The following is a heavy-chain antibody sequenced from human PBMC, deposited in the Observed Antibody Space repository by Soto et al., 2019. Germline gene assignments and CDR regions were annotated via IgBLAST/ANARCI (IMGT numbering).Heavy chain of an antibody. J-gene: IGHJ4*02. CDR1: GFVFPNYS. Sequence: SXRLSCVDPGFVFPNYSMTWFRRPPGKGLEWVSGISGSGGSTYDADSMKGRFTISRDNSKSTLYLQMNSLRAEDTAVYYCAKGPKYYYDSNGNYFDTWGQGVLVTVSS. D-gene: IGHD3-22*01. V-gene: IGHV3-23*01. CDR2: ISGSGGST. CDR3: AKGPKYYYDSNGNYFDT.